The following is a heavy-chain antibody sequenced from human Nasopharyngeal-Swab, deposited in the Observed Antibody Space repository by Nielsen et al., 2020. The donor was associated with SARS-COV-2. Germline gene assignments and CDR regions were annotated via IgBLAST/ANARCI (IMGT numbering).Heavy chain of an antibody. CDR1: GFIFDDYA. CDR2: ISWNRGTT. Sequence: SLKISCAASGFIFDDYAMHWVRQAPGKGLEWVSGISWNRGTTGYVDSVKGRFTISRDNAKNSLELQMNSLRVEDTAVYYCGRGGKLGALDIWGQGTMVTVSS. J-gene: IGHJ3*02. CDR3: GRGGKLGALDI. D-gene: IGHD3-16*01. V-gene: IGHV3-9*01.